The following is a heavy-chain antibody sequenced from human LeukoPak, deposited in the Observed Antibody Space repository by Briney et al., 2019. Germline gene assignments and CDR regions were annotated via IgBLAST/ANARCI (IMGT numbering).Heavy chain of an antibody. Sequence: ETLSLTCTVSSGSITNYYWSWIRQPPGKGLEWIGFIYYSGNTNYNPSLKSRITISVDTSKNQFSLKLSSMTAADTAVYYCARGALLWFGDRMEYYFDYWGQGTLLTVSS. J-gene: IGHJ4*02. V-gene: IGHV4-59*01. CDR1: SGSITNYY. CDR3: ARGALLWFGDRMEYYFDY. D-gene: IGHD3-10*01. CDR2: IYYSGNT.